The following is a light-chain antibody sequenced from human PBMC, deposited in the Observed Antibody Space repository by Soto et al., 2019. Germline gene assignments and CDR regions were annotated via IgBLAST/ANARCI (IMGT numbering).Light chain of an antibody. CDR2: GVS. CDR1: QSVSSSY. V-gene: IGKV3-20*01. CDR3: QLRKT. J-gene: IGKJ1*01. Sequence: EIVLTQSPGTLSLSPGERATLSCRASQSVSSSYLAWYQQKPGQAPRLLIYGVSSRATGITDRFSGSGSGKDFTLTISRLEPEDFAVYYCQLRKTFGQGPKVEIK.